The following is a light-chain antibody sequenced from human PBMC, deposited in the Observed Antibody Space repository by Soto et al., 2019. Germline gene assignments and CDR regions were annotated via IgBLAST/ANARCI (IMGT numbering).Light chain of an antibody. CDR1: QGISSY. Sequence: AIRMTQSPSSFSASTGDRVTITCRASQGISSYLAWYQQKPGKAPKLLIYAASTLQSGVPSRFSGSGSGTDFTLTISCLQSADFATYYCQQYYSYPPFFGQGTKLEIK. J-gene: IGKJ2*01. V-gene: IGKV1-8*01. CDR2: AAS. CDR3: QQYYSYPPF.